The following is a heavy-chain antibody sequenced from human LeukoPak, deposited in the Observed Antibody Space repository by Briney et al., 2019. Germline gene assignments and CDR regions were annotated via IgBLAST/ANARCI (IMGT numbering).Heavy chain of an antibody. J-gene: IGHJ5*02. CDR3: ARDWRTSSLPLSSSSFYFDL. V-gene: IGHV3-30*02. CDR1: GFTLSRNG. Sequence: GGSLRLSCATSGFTLSRNGMHWVRQAPGQGLEWVAFIRSDGSYEYYADSVKGRFTVSRDTSRNTLYLQMNRLSAEDTGIYYCARDWRTSSLPLSSSSFYFDLWGQGTLVTVSS. CDR2: IRSDGSYE. D-gene: IGHD6-6*01.